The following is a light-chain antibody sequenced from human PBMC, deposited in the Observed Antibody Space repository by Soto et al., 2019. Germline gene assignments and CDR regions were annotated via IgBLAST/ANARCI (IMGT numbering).Light chain of an antibody. CDR3: NSYTSSSTSYV. V-gene: IGLV2-14*03. CDR2: DVS. CDR1: SSDVGGYNF. J-gene: IGLJ1*01. Sequence: QSALTQPASVSGSPGQSITISCTGTSSDVGGYNFVSWYQQHPGKAPKLLIYDVSDRPSGVSNRFSGSKSGKTASLTISGLQAEDEADYYCNSYTSSSTSYVFGSGTKVTVL.